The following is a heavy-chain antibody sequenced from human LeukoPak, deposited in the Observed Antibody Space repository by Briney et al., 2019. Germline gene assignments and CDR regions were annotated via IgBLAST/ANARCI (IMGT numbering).Heavy chain of an antibody. Sequence: GGSLRLSCAASGFTVSNSYMNWVRQAPGKGLEWVSYIHSSGSSIYYADSVKGRFTISRDNAKNSLNLQMNSLRAADTAVYYCVGKLTGTTYFHYWGQGTLVTVSS. J-gene: IGHJ4*02. CDR1: GFTVSNSY. D-gene: IGHD1-1*01. CDR3: VGKLTGTTYFHY. V-gene: IGHV3-11*04. CDR2: IHSSGSSI.